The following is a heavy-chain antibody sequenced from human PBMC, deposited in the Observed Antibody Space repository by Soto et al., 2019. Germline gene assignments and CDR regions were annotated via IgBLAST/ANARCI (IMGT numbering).Heavy chain of an antibody. V-gene: IGHV3-21*01. CDR2: ISYSTTHI. Sequence: GGSLRLSCAASGFTFSSYTMNWVRQAPGKGLEWVSSISYSTTHIYYADSVKGRFTISRDNAKNSLYLQMNSLRAEDTAVYYCARDQGIAANLDYWGLGTLVPVSS. J-gene: IGHJ4*02. D-gene: IGHD6-13*01. CDR1: GFTFSSYT. CDR3: ARDQGIAANLDY.